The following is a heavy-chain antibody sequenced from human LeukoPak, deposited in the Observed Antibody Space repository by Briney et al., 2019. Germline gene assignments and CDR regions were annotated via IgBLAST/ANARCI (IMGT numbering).Heavy chain of an antibody. CDR1: GGSISGYY. V-gene: IGHV4-59*01. D-gene: IGHD2-2*01. CDR3: ARTTEGYCSSTRCYGFSYYYYMDV. CDR2: IYYTGST. Sequence: SETLSLTCTVSGGSISGYYWSWIRQPPGKGLEWIAYIYYTGSTNYNPSLKSRVTISVDMSKNQFSLKLSSVTAADTAVYYCARTTEGYCSSTRCYGFSYYYYMDVWGKGTTVTISS. J-gene: IGHJ6*03.